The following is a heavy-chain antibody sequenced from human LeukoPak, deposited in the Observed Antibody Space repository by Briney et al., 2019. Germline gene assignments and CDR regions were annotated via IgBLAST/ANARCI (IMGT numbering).Heavy chain of an antibody. CDR2: ISYDESNK. V-gene: IGHV3-30*04. CDR1: GFTFSSYA. D-gene: IGHD6-13*01. J-gene: IGHJ4*02. CDR3: AIPGIAAAGETYLDY. Sequence: GGSLRLSCAASGFTFSSYAMHWVRQAPGKGLEWVAVISYDESNKYYADSVKGRFTISRDNSKNTLYLQVDSPRAEDTAVYYCAIPGIAAAGETYLDYWGQGTLVTVSS.